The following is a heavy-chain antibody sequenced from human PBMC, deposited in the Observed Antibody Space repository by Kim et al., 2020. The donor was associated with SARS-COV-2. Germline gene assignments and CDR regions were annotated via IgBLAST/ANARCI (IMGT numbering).Heavy chain of an antibody. CDR1: GGSISSYY. CDR3: ARDVAAGTADAFDI. J-gene: IGHJ3*02. CDR2: IYYSGST. D-gene: IGHD6-13*01. Sequence: SETLSLTCTVSGGSISSYYWSWIRQPPGKGLEWIGYIYYSGSTNYNPSLKSRVTISVDTSKNQFSLKLSSVTAADTAVYYCARDVAAGTADAFDIWGQGTMVTVSS. V-gene: IGHV4-59*01.